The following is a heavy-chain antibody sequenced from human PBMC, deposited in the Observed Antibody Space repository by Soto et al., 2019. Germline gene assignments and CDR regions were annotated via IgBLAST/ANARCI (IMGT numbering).Heavy chain of an antibody. V-gene: IGHV3-33*01. CDR2: IWYDGSNK. J-gene: IGHJ6*03. CDR3: ARERRDFLKAHYYYYMDV. CDR1: GFTFSSYC. Sequence: QVQLVESGGGVVQPGRSLRLYCAASGFTFSSYCMHWVRQAPGKGLEWVAVIWYDGSNKYYADSVKGRFTISRDNSKNTLYLQMNILRAEDTAVYYCARERRDFLKAHYYYYMDVWGKGTTVTVSS. D-gene: IGHD3-3*01.